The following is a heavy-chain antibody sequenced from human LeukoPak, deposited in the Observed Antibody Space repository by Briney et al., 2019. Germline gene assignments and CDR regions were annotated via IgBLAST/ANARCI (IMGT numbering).Heavy chain of an antibody. Sequence: QPGRSLRLSCEASGFAFNTYGMHWVRQAPGKGLEWVPLIWHDGSHKFYIDSVRGRFTISRDNSKNTVYLQMNGLRAEDTAVYYCARGIFGSGSYPDYWGQGTLVAVSS. CDR2: IWHDGSHK. CDR3: ARGIFGSGSYPDY. J-gene: IGHJ4*02. V-gene: IGHV3-33*01. CDR1: GFAFNTYG. D-gene: IGHD3-10*01.